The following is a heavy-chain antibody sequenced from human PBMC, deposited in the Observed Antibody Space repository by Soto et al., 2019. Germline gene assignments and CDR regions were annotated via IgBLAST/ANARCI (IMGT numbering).Heavy chain of an antibody. CDR3: ARGDPYYGMDV. Sequence: QVQLVASGGGVVQPGRSLRLSCEASGFTSSSYVMHWVRQAPGKGQEWVAVISYDGSNKHYADSVKGRFTISRDNSKNTLYLEMNSLRGEDTAVYSCARGDPYYGMDVWGQGTTVTVSS. CDR1: GFTSSSYV. CDR2: ISYDGSNK. V-gene: IGHV3-30*03. J-gene: IGHJ6*02.